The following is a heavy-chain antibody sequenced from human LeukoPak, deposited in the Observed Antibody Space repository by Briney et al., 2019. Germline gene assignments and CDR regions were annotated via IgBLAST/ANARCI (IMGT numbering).Heavy chain of an antibody. J-gene: IGHJ4*02. V-gene: IGHV4-59*08. Sequence: SETLSLTGTVYGGSISSSYWSWIRQPPGKGLEWSGYIYYTGTTNYNPSLKSRVTISVDTSKNQFPLNLSSVTPADTAVYYCARLEGYSSGWYPPYYFDYWGQGTLVTVPS. D-gene: IGHD6-19*01. CDR3: ARLEGYSSGWYPPYYFDY. CDR1: GGSISSSY. CDR2: IYYTGTT.